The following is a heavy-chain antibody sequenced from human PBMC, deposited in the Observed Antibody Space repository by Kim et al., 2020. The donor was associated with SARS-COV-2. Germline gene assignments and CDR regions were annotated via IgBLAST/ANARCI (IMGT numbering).Heavy chain of an antibody. Sequence: SETLSLTCTVSGGSVSSGSYYWSWIRQPPGKGLEWIGYIYYSGSTNYNPSLKSRVTISVDTSKNQFSLKLSSVTAADTAVYYCARDAPVVEAFDIWGQGTMVTVSS. V-gene: IGHV4-61*01. CDR2: IYYSGST. CDR1: GGSVSSGSYY. J-gene: IGHJ3*02. CDR3: ARDAPVVEAFDI. D-gene: IGHD2-15*01.